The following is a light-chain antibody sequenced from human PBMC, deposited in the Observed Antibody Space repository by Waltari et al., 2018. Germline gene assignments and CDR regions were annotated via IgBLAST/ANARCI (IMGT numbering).Light chain of an antibody. CDR2: GNG. J-gene: IGLJ2*01. CDR1: SSNIGAGYH. V-gene: IGLV1-40*01. CDR3: QSYDSTLNSSHVV. Sequence: QSVLTQPPSVSGAPGPRVTISCTWSSSNIGAGYHVHWYKQLPGTAPKLLIDGNGNRQSGVPDRFSGSKSGTSASLAITGLQAEDEADYYCQSYDSTLNSSHVVFGGGTKLTVL.